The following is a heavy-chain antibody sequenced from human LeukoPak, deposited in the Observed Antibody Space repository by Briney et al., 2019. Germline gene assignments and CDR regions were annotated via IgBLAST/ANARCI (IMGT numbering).Heavy chain of an antibody. CDR2: ISGSSSHI. D-gene: IGHD2-2*01. Sequence: GGSLRLSCIASGFSFSNYNINWVRQAPGKGLEWVSSISGSSSHIHYGDSVKGRFTISRDNAKSSVFLQMNSLRVEDTAVYYCASPGQYCSTTTCYLHWGQGALVTVSS. CDR3: ASPGQYCSTTTCYLH. J-gene: IGHJ4*02. V-gene: IGHV3-21*01. CDR1: GFSFSNYN.